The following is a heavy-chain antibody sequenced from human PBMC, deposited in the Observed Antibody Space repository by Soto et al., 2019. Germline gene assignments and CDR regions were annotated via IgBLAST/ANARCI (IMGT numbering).Heavy chain of an antibody. J-gene: IGHJ4*02. Sequence: QEQLRESGPGLVKPSETLSLTCSISDDSIGPYYWTWIRQTPRKELQWIGYVYTSGSTKDNSSLTRRATISLDASNSQFSLTMSSVTAADTVVYYCAREVVGNTWPGIFDSWGRGTLVVVSS. CDR1: DDSIGPYY. CDR3: AREVVGNTWPGIFDS. D-gene: IGHD1-1*01. CDR2: VYTSGST. V-gene: IGHV4-4*08.